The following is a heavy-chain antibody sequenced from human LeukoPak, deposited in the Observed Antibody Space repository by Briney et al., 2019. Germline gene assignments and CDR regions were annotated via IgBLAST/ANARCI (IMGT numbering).Heavy chain of an antibody. Sequence: PGESPRLSCAASGFTFSNYAMNWVRQAPGGGLEWVSGFSGSGGTTYYADSVKGRFTISRDNSKNTLYLQMNSLRVEDTAVYYCANGNRCTSPNCLGYYYFYMDVWGKGTTVTVSS. CDR3: ANGNRCTSPNCLGYYYFYMDV. V-gene: IGHV3-23*01. D-gene: IGHD2-8*01. CDR1: GFTFSNYA. J-gene: IGHJ6*03. CDR2: FSGSGGTT.